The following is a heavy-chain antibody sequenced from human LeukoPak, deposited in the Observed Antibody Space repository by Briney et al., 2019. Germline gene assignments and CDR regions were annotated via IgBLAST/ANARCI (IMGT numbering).Heavy chain of an antibody. Sequence: SETLSLTCSVSGGSISRTTYYWGWIRQPPGKGLEWIGSISYSGTTYYSPPLKSRVTISVDTSMNQFSLIVSSVTAADTAVYYCARVWSPTTVVPGNYYYYYMDVWGKGTTVTVSS. CDR1: GGSISRTTYY. CDR3: ARVWSPTTVVPGNYYYYYMDV. CDR2: ISYSGTT. J-gene: IGHJ6*03. V-gene: IGHV4-39*07. D-gene: IGHD4-23*01.